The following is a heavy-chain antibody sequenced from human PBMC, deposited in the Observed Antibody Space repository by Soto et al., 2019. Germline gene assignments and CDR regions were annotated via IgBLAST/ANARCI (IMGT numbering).Heavy chain of an antibody. Sequence: EVQLVESGGGLVKPGGSLRLSCAASGFTFSSYSMNWVRQAPGKGLEWVSSISSSSSYIYYADSVKGRLTISRYNAKNSLYLQMTSLRAEDTAVYYGARVVFRIAEADSTYYYYGMDVLVQETTVTVSS. J-gene: IGHJ6*02. V-gene: IGHV3-21*01. CDR1: GFTFSSYS. D-gene: IGHD3-22*01. CDR3: ARVVFRIAEADSTYYYYGMDV. CDR2: ISSSSSYI.